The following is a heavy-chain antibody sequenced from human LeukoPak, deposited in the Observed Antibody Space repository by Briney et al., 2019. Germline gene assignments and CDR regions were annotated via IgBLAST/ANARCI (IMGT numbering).Heavy chain of an antibody. V-gene: IGHV3-23*01. CDR1: GFTFSSYA. CDR2: ISGSGDST. D-gene: IGHD6-19*01. CDR3: AKGREAPWYTSGWYDY. J-gene: IGHJ4*02. Sequence: GGSLRLSXAASGFTFSSYAMSWVRQAPGKGLEWVSAISGSGDSTYYADSVKGRFTISRDYSKNTLYLQMNSLRAEDTAVYYCAKGREAPWYTSGWYDYWGQGTLVTVSS.